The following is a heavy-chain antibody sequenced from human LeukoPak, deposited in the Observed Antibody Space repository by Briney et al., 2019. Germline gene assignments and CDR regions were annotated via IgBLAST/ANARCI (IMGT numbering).Heavy chain of an antibody. D-gene: IGHD2-15*01. V-gene: IGHV4-59*08. Sequence: SETLSLTCTVSGDSISSYYWSWIRQPPGKGLEWIGYIYYSGSTNYNPSLKSRVTISIDTSKNQFSLKLSSVTAADTAVYYCTRLGRSGSCKSGFCYGLYFQHWGQGTLVTVSS. CDR3: TRLGRSGSCKSGFCYGLYFQH. CDR2: IYYSGST. J-gene: IGHJ1*01. CDR1: GDSISSYY.